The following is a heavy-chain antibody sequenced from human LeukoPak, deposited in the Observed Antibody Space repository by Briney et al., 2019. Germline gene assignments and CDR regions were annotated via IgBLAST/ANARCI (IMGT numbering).Heavy chain of an antibody. J-gene: IGHJ5*02. Sequence: SQTLSLTCSVSGGSINSGAGGHYWTWIRQPACKGLEWIGRIYPSGYSNYNPSLKSRVVMSVDASKNQFSLQLNSVTAADTAVYYCARGIVVINWFDLWGQGALVTVAS. V-gene: IGHV4-61*02. CDR3: ARGIVVINWFDL. CDR1: GGSINSGAGGHY. CDR2: IYPSGYS. D-gene: IGHD3-22*01.